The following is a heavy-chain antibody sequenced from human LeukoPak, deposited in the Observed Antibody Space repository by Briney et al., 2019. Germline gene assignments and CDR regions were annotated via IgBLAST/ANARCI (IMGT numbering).Heavy chain of an antibody. CDR2: ISADNGNT. CDR1: GYTFTSYG. CDR3: ARDPWDSSGYYPPYSDY. Sequence: ASVKVSCKASGYTFTSYGISWVRQAPGQGLEWMGWISADNGNTNYAQKLQGRVIMTTDTSTSTAYMELRSLRSDDTAVYYCARDPWDSSGYYPPYSDYWGQGTLVTVSS. J-gene: IGHJ4*02. D-gene: IGHD3-22*01. V-gene: IGHV1-18*01.